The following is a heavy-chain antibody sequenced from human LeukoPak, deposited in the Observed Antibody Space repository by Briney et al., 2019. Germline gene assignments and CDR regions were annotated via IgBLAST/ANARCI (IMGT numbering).Heavy chain of an antibody. CDR3: ARVGYSYGLLYYYYMDV. D-gene: IGHD5-18*01. CDR2: IYHSGST. J-gene: IGHJ6*03. CDR1: GGSISSGGYY. Sequence: PSQTLSLTCTVSGGSISSGGYYWSWIRQPPGKGREWIGYIYHSGSTYYNPSLKSRVTISVDRSKNQFSLKLSSVTAADTAVYYCARVGYSYGLLYYYYMDVWGKGTTVTVSS. V-gene: IGHV4-30-2*01.